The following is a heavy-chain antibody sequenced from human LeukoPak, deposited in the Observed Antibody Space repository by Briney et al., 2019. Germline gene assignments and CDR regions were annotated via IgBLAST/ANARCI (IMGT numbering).Heavy chain of an antibody. CDR3: ARGDYCSGGSCYDHAFDI. J-gene: IGHJ3*02. CDR1: GGSISSSSYY. CDR2: IYYSGST. Sequence: SETLSLTCTVSGGSISSSSYYWGWIRQPPGKGREWIGSIYYSGSTYYNPSLKSRVTISVDTSKNQFSLKLSSVTAADTAVYYCARGDYCSGGSCYDHAFDIWGQGTMVTVSS. V-gene: IGHV4-39*01. D-gene: IGHD2-15*01.